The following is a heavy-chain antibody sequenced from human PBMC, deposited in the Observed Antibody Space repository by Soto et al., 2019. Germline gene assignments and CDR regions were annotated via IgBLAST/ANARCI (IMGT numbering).Heavy chain of an antibody. CDR3: ARLFYGGWKQNLYYCYYGMDV. CDR1: GSSISSTSYY. J-gene: IGHJ6*02. Sequence: YETLYLTCTVSGSSISSTSYYWGWIRQPPGQGLEWIGSIYYSGSTYYNPSLKSRVTISVDTSKNQFSLKLSSVTAADTAVYYCARLFYGGWKQNLYYCYYGMDVWGQGTTV. D-gene: IGHD6-19*01. CDR2: IYYSGST. V-gene: IGHV4-39*01.